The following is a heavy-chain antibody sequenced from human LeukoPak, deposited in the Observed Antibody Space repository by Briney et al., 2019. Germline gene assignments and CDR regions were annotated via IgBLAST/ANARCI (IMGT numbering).Heavy chain of an antibody. J-gene: IGHJ4*02. CDR1: GYTFTDYY. D-gene: IGHD5-18*01. Sequence: ASVKVSCKTSGYTFTDYYIHWVRQAPGQGLEWMAWMNPNSGGTSYAQKFQGRVTLTRDTSISTAYMELSRLRFDDTAVYYCARAGYSYGYGSWGQGTLVTVSS. CDR3: ARAGYSYGYGS. V-gene: IGHV1-2*02. CDR2: MNPNSGGT.